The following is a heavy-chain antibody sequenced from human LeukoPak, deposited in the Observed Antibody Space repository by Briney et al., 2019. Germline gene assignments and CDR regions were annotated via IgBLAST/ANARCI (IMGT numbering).Heavy chain of an antibody. Sequence: GGSLRLSCAAPGFTFSGSAMHWVRQASGKGLEWVGRIRSKTNSYATAYAASVKGRFSISRDDSKNTAYLQMNSLITEDTAMYYCTSELFDYWGQGTLVTVSS. CDR2: IRSKTNSYAT. V-gene: IGHV3-73*01. CDR1: GFTFSGSA. D-gene: IGHD1-7*01. CDR3: TSELFDY. J-gene: IGHJ4*02.